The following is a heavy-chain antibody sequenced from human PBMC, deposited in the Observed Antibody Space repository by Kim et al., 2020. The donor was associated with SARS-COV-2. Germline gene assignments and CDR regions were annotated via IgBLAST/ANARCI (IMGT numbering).Heavy chain of an antibody. Sequence: SVKVSCKASGGTFSSYAISWVRQAPGQGLEWMGGIIPNFGTANYAQKFQGRVTITADESTSTAYMELSSLRSEDTAVYYCARVVYQSSGWQNDYYYYYGMDVWGQGTTVTVSS. D-gene: IGHD6-19*01. CDR3: ARVVYQSSGWQNDYYYYYGMDV. V-gene: IGHV1-69*13. CDR2: IIPNFGTA. J-gene: IGHJ6*02. CDR1: GGTFSSYA.